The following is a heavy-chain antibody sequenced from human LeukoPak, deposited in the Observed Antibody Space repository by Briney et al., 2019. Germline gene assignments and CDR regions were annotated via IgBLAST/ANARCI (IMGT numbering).Heavy chain of an antibody. CDR2: IIPILGIA. J-gene: IGHJ4*02. V-gene: IGHV1-69*04. CDR1: GGTFSSYA. D-gene: IGHD5-18*01. Sequence: ASVKVSCKASGGTFSSYAISWVRQAPGQGLEWMGRIIPILGIANYAQKFQGRVTITADKSTSTAYMELSSLRSEGTAVYYCASIVGYSYGYAGYWGQGTLVTVSS. CDR3: ASIVGYSYGYAGY.